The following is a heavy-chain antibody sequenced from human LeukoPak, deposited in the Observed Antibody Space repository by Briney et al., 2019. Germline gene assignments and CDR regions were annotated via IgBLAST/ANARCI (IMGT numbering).Heavy chain of an antibody. J-gene: IGHJ4*02. Sequence: GGSLRLSCAASGFTFNSFSMNWVRQAPGKGLEWVSAISGSGGSTYYADSVKGRFTISRDNSKNTLYLQMISLRAEDTAVYYCAKIIRYFPGDYWGQGTLVTVSS. D-gene: IGHD1-14*01. CDR2: ISGSGGST. CDR3: AKIIRYFPGDY. V-gene: IGHV3-23*01. CDR1: GFTFNSFS.